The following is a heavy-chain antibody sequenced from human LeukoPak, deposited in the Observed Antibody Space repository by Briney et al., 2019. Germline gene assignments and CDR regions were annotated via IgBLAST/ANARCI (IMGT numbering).Heavy chain of an antibody. CDR2: IYYSGST. CDR1: GGSISSYY. Sequence: PSETLSLTCTVSGGSISSYYWSWIRQPPGKGLEWIGYIYYSGSTNYNPSLKSRVTISVDTSKNQFSLKLSSVTAADTAVYYCARDSSGYYHDYFDYWGQGTLVTVSS. J-gene: IGHJ4*02. CDR3: ARDSSGYYHDYFDY. D-gene: IGHD3-22*01. V-gene: IGHV4-59*12.